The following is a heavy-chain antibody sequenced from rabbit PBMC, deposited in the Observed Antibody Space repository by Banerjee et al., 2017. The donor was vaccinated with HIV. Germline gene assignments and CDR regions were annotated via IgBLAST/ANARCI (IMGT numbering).Heavy chain of an antibody. Sequence: QLEESGGDLVKPEGSLTLTCTASGFSFSNKYVMCWVRQAPGKGLEWIACIYGGSSGSTYYASWAKGRFTISKTSSTTVTLQMTSLTAADTATYFCARDLAGVIGWNFNLWGPGTLVTVS. J-gene: IGHJ4*01. D-gene: IGHD4-1*01. V-gene: IGHV1S45*01. CDR2: IYGGSSGST. CDR3: ARDLAGVIGWNFNL. CDR1: GFSFSNKYV.